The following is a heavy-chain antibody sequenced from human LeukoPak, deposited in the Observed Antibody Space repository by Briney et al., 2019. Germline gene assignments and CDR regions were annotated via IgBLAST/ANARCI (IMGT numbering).Heavy chain of an antibody. Sequence: GGSLRLSCAASGFTFSSYSMNWVRQAPGKGLEWVSSISSSSSYMYYADSVKGRFTISRDNAKNSLYLQMNSLRAEDTAVYYCARVQLVATSVHCYYGMDVWGKGTTVTVSS. CDR1: GFTFSSYS. J-gene: IGHJ6*04. V-gene: IGHV3-21*01. CDR2: ISSSSSYM. CDR3: ARVQLVATSVHCYYGMDV. D-gene: IGHD5-12*01.